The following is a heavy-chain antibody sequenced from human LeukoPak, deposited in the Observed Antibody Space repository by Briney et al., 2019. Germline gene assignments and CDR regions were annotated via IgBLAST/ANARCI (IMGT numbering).Heavy chain of an antibody. CDR2: ITTYNGYT. V-gene: IGHV1-18*01. CDR1: GYTXSNYG. CDR3: ARARPGAYCGTTSCFSDY. Sequence: ASVKVSCKASGYTXSNYGISWMRQAPGQGLEWMGWITTYNGYTNYAQKFQGRVTMTTDTSTATAYMELRSLRLNDTAVYFCARARPGAYCGTTSCFSDYWGQGTLVTVSS. D-gene: IGHD2-2*01. J-gene: IGHJ4*02.